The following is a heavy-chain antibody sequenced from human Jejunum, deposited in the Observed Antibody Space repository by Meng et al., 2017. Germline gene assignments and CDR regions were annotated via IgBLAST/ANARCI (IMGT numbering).Heavy chain of an antibody. Sequence: SVKVSCKTSGYSFNGYYIHWVRQAPGQRLDWMGQINPDSGGTNIAQKFKGRVTMTRDTSINTAYMDLTSLTSDDTAIYYCAKDRLGYGGNVRYYYYYGLDVWGQGTTVTVSS. J-gene: IGHJ6*02. D-gene: IGHD3-10*02. CDR3: AKDRLGYGGNVRYYYYYGLDV. CDR2: INPDSGGT. CDR1: GYSFNGYY. V-gene: IGHV1-2*06.